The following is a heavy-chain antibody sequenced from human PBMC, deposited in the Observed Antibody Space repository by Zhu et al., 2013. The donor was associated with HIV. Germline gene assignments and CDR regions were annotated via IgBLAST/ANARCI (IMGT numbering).Heavy chain of an antibody. V-gene: IGHV1-69*01. CDR3: ASGGYDSSGYYYGTYYYYGMDV. Sequence: QVQLVQPGAEVKKPGSSVKVSRKASGGTFSSYAISWVRQAPGQGLEWMGGIIPIFGTANYAQKFQGRVTITADESTSTAYMELSSLRSEDTAVYYCASGGYDSSGYYYGTYYYYGMDVWGQGTTVTVSS. CDR2: IIPIFGTA. CDR1: GGTFSSYA. J-gene: IGHJ6*02. D-gene: IGHD3-22*01.